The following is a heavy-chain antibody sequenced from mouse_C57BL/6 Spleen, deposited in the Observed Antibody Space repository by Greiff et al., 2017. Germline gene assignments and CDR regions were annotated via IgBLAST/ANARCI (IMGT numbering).Heavy chain of an antibody. Sequence: EVKLVESGEGLVKPGGSLKLSCAASGFTFSSYAMSWVRQTPEKRLEWVAYISSGGDYIYYADTVKGRFTISRDNARNTLYLQMSSLKSEDTAMYYCTREGGLRRGFAYWGQGTLVTVSA. CDR1: GFTFSSYA. CDR3: TREGGLRRGFAY. V-gene: IGHV5-9-1*02. J-gene: IGHJ3*01. D-gene: IGHD2-12*01. CDR2: ISSGGDYI.